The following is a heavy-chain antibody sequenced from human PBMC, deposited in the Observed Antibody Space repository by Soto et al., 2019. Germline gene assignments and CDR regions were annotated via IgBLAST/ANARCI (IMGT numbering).Heavy chain of an antibody. CDR1: GFTVSSYY. J-gene: IGHJ4*02. D-gene: IGHD1-26*01. V-gene: IGHV3-53*01. CDR3: ARAFGGSYDY. CDR2: IYSSGPT. Sequence: GGSLRLSCAASGFTVSSYYMNWVRLVPEKGLEWVSVIYSSGPTFYADSVRGRFTISRDISKNTLHLQMNSLRVEDTAVYYCARAFGGSYDYWGQGTRVTVSS.